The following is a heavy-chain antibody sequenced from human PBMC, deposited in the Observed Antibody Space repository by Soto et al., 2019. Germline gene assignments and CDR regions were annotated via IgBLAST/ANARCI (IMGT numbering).Heavy chain of an antibody. CDR2: IWYDGSNK. J-gene: IGHJ6*02. Sequence: GGSLRLSCAASGFTFSSYGMHWVRQAPGKGLEWVAVIWYDGSNKYYADSVKGRFTISRDNSENMLFLEIHSLRAEDTAVYYCATYPQGNVVQWFGELEDYYGMDVWGQGTTVTVSS. D-gene: IGHD3-10*01. V-gene: IGHV3-33*01. CDR3: ATYPQGNVVQWFGELEDYYGMDV. CDR1: GFTFSSYG.